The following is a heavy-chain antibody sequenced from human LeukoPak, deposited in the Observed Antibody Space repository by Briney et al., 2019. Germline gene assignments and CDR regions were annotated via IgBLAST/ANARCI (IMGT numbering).Heavy chain of an antibody. Sequence: GGSLRLSCAASGFTFSSYAMNWVRQAPGKRLEWVSAISGSGSTTYYADSVKGRFTISRDNSKNTLYLQMNSLRAEDTAVYYCAKDRPPVGVRGVDPFDYWGQGTLVTVSS. CDR3: AKDRPPVGVRGVDPFDY. CDR1: GFTFSSYA. CDR2: ISGSGSTT. J-gene: IGHJ4*02. V-gene: IGHV3-23*01. D-gene: IGHD3-10*01.